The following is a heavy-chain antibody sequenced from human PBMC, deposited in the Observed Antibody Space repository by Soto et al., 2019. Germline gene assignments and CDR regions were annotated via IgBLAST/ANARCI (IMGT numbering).Heavy chain of an antibody. CDR1: GFTFSSYA. J-gene: IGHJ4*02. D-gene: IGHD3-10*01. Sequence: QVQLVESGGGVVQPGRSLRLSCAASGFTFSSYAMHWVRQAPGKGLEWVAVISYDGSNKYYADSVKGRFTISRDNSKNTLYLQMNSLRAEDTAVYYCARVALLLQGLYGPGDFDYWGQGTLVTVSS. CDR3: ARVALLLQGLYGPGDFDY. V-gene: IGHV3-30-3*01. CDR2: ISYDGSNK.